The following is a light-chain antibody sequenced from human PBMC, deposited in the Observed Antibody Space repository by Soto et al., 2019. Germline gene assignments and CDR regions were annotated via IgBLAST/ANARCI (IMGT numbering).Light chain of an antibody. J-gene: IGLJ1*01. Sequence: QTVVTQEPSFSVSPGGTVILTCGLTSGSVSTSYYPSWYQQSPGLAPRTLIYNTTTRSSGVPDRFSGSKSGNTASLTVSGLQADDEADYFCSSYAGRNNYVFGTGTKLTVL. V-gene: IGLV8-61*01. CDR1: SGSVSTSYY. CDR2: NTT. CDR3: SSYAGRNNYV.